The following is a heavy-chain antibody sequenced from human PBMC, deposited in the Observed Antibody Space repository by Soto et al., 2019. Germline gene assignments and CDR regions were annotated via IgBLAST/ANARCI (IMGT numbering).Heavy chain of an antibody. CDR2: IKQDGSEK. CDR3: ARQWGSYYYYYGMDV. V-gene: IGHV3-7*01. D-gene: IGHD3-16*01. Sequence: GGSLRLSCAASGFTFSSYWMSWVRQAPGKGLEWVANIKQDGSEKYYVDSVKGRSTISRDNAKNSLYLQMNSLRAEDTAVYYCARQWGSYYYYYGMDVWGQGTTVTVSS. J-gene: IGHJ6*02. CDR1: GFTFSSYW.